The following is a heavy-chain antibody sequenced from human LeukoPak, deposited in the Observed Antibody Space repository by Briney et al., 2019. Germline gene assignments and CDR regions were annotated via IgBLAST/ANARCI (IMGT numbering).Heavy chain of an antibody. Sequence: KPSETLSLTCTVSGDSINNYYWSWIRQPPGKGLEWIGYIYYSGSTNYNPSLKSRVTISVDTSKNQFSLKLNSVTAADTAVYYCARYRNEALFDFDIWGQGTMVTVSS. CDR1: GDSINNYY. CDR2: IYYSGST. V-gene: IGHV4-59*01. D-gene: IGHD3-3*01. J-gene: IGHJ3*02. CDR3: ARYRNEALFDFDI.